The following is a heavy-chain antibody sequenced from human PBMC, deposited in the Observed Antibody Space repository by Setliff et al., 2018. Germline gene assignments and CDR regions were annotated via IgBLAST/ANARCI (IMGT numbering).Heavy chain of an antibody. J-gene: IGHJ6*02. Sequence: PGGSLSLSCVESGFTFSNYGMHWVRQAPGKGLEWVALIWNDGSTKFYGDSVKGRYTISRDNSENTLYLQMNSLRAEDTAVYYCARNWATAQHYYYGMDVWGQGTTVTVSS. CDR1: GFTFSNYG. CDR2: IWNDGSTK. D-gene: IGHD2-21*02. CDR3: ARNWATAQHYYYGMDV. V-gene: IGHV3-33*01.